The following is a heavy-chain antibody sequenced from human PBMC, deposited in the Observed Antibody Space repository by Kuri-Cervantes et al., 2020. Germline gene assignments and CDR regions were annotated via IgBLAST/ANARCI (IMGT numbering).Heavy chain of an antibody. CDR3: ARAVPGLEGGFDY. CDR1: GFTFSSYG. CDR2: ISYDGSNK. D-gene: IGHD3-3*01. V-gene: IGHV3-30*03. J-gene: IGHJ4*02. Sequence: GESLKISCAASGFTFSSYGMHWVRQAPGKGLEWVAVISYDGSNKYYADSVKGRFTIFRDNSKNTLYLQMNSLRAEDTAVYYCARAVPGLEGGFDYWGQGTLVTVSS.